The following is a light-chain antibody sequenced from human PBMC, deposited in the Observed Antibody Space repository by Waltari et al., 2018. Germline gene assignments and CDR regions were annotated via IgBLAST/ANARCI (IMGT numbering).Light chain of an antibody. J-gene: IGLJ3*02. CDR1: SGDVGMFNL. CDR3: CSYAGNKWL. V-gene: IGLV2-23*02. Sequence: QSALTQPASVSWSPGQSITISCSGSSGDVGMFNLVSWYQQHPGKAPQLIIYHVGDRPSGVSYRFSASKSGRTASLTISGLQPEDEADYYCCSYAGNKWLFGGGTKVTVL. CDR2: HVG.